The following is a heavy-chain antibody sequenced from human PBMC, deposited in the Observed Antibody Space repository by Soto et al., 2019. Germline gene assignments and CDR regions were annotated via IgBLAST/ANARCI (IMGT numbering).Heavy chain of an antibody. CDR3: AREIDDYANGGVYFDY. CDR2: IWYDGSNK. V-gene: IGHV3-33*01. CDR1: GFTFSSHN. Sequence: QVQLVESGGGVVQPGRSLRLSCAASGFTFSSHNMHWVRQAPGKGLEWVAVIWYDGSNKYYADSVKGRFTISRDTSKNTLYLQMNSLRAEDTAVYYCAREIDDYANGGVYFDYWGQGTLVTVSS. D-gene: IGHD4-17*01. J-gene: IGHJ4*02.